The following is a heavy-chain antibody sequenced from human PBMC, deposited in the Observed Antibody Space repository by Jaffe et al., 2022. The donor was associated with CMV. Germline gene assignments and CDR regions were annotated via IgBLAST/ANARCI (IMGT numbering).Heavy chain of an antibody. D-gene: IGHD6-19*01. V-gene: IGHV3-7*03. J-gene: IGHJ6*03. CDR2: IKQDGSEK. Sequence: EVQLVESGGGLVQPGGSLRLSCAASGFTFSTYWMSWVRQAPGKGLEWVANIKQDGSEKYFVDSVKGRFTISRDNAKNSLYLQMNSLRAEDTAVYYCARGTSGWSHYFYYMGVWGKGTTVTVSS. CDR3: ARGTSGWSHYFYYMGV. CDR1: GFTFSTYW.